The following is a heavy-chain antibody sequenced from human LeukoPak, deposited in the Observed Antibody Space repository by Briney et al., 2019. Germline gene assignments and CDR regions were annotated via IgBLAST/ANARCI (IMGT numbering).Heavy chain of an antibody. CDR2: ISSSGSTI. V-gene: IGHV3-11*01. Sequence: PGGSLRLSCAASEFTFSDYYMSWIRQAPGKGLEWVSYISSSGSTIYYADSVKGRFTISRDNAKNSLYLQMNSLRAEDTAVYYCAKNYGGNQPYHARYFQHWGQGTLVTVSS. CDR3: AKNYGGNQPYHARYFQH. J-gene: IGHJ1*01. D-gene: IGHD4-23*01. CDR1: EFTFSDYY.